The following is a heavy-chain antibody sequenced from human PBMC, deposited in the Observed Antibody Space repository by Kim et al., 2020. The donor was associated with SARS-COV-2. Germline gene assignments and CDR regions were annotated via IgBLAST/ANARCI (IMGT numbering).Heavy chain of an antibody. CDR1: GGSISSSSYY. D-gene: IGHD3-22*01. Sequence: SETLSLTCTVSGGSISSSSYYWGWIRQPPGKGLEWIGSIYYSGSTYYNPSLKSRVTISVDTSKNQFSLKLSSVTAADTAVYYCARDPDYYDSSGYYLHYFDYWGQGTLVTVSS. CDR2: IYYSGST. J-gene: IGHJ4*02. V-gene: IGHV4-39*07. CDR3: ARDPDYYDSSGYYLHYFDY.